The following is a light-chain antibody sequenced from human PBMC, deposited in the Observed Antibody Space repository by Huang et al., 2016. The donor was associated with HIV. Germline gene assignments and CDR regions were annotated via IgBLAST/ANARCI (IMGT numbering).Light chain of an antibody. J-gene: IGKJ2*01. CDR2: GAS. Sequence: IVMTQSPATLSVSPGERVTLSCWASRSVGYNLALYQQKVGQPPRLLIYGASTRATGIAARFSGSGSGTDFTLTISSLQSEDFAVYYWQQYNDWPPWYTFGQGTKLEIK. V-gene: IGKV3-15*01. CDR3: QQYNDWPPWYT. CDR1: RSVGYN.